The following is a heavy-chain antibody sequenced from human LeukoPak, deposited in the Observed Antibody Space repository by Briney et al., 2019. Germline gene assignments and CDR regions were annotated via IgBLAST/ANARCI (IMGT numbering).Heavy chain of an antibody. Sequence: GGSLRLSCAASGITVSSQYMSWVRQASGKGLEWVSVIYSDGTTYYADSVKGRFTISRDNSENTLYLQMNSLRDEDTALYYCACSTGKKDFDYWGPGTMVTVSS. CDR2: IYSDGTT. V-gene: IGHV3-66*02. D-gene: IGHD2-2*01. J-gene: IGHJ4*02. CDR1: GITVSSQY. CDR3: ACSTGKKDFDY.